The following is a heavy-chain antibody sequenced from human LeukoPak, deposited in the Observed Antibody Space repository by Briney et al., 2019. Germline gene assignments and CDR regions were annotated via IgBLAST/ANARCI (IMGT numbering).Heavy chain of an antibody. J-gene: IGHJ5*02. Sequence: SETLSLTCTVSGGSISSYYWSWIRQPPGKGLEWIGYIYYSGSTNYNPSLKSRVTMSVDTSKNQFSLKLSSVTAADTAVYYCARLHYYGSGSYFLGPWGQGTLVTVSS. D-gene: IGHD3-10*01. CDR3: ARLHYYGSGSYFLGP. V-gene: IGHV4-59*08. CDR1: GGSISSYY. CDR2: IYYSGST.